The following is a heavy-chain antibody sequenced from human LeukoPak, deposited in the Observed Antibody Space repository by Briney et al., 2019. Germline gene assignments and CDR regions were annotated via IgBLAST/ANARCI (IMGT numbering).Heavy chain of an antibody. CDR2: IIPIFGTA. CDR1: GGTFSSYA. Sequence: ASVKVSCKASGGTFSSYAISWVRQAPGQGLEWMGGIIPIFGTANYAQKFQGRVTITTDESTSTAYMELSSLRSEDTAVYYCARAGYCSSTSCSRRWFDPWGQGTLVTVPS. V-gene: IGHV1-69*05. CDR3: ARAGYCSSTSCSRRWFDP. J-gene: IGHJ5*02. D-gene: IGHD2-2*01.